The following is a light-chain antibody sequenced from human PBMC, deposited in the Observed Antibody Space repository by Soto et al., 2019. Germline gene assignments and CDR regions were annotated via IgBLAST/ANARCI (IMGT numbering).Light chain of an antibody. CDR3: QQYNSYKT. V-gene: IGKV1-5*03. CDR1: QTISSW. CDR2: KAS. Sequence: DIQMTQSPSTLSGSVGDRVTINCRASQTISSWLAWYQQKPGKAPKLLIYKASTLKSGVPSRFSGSGSGTEFTLTISSLQPDDFATYYCQQYNSYKTFGQGTKVDIK. J-gene: IGKJ1*01.